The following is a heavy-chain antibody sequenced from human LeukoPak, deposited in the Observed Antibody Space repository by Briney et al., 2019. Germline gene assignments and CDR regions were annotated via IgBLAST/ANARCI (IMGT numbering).Heavy chain of an antibody. J-gene: IGHJ4*02. CDR1: GGSFSGYY. Sequence: SETLSLTCAVYGGSFSGYYWSWIRQPPGKGLEWIGEINHSGSTNYNPSLKSRVTISVDTSKNQFSLKLSSVTAADTAVYYCARGLYYSSGSYQDDYWGQGTLVTVSS. D-gene: IGHD3-10*01. CDR3: ARGLYYSSGSYQDDY. V-gene: IGHV4-34*01. CDR2: INHSGST.